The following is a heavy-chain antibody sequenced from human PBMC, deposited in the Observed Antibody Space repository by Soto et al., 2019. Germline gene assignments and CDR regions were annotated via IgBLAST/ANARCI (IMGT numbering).Heavy chain of an antibody. Sequence: QITLKESGPTLVKPTQTLTLTCTFSGFSLSTSGVGVNWIRQPPGKALEWLALIYWDDDKRYSPSLKSRLTSTKXXSXNXXVLTMTNMDPVDTATYYCAHSPPPTVTTSAEYFQHWGQGTLVTVSS. V-gene: IGHV2-5*02. J-gene: IGHJ1*01. CDR1: GFSLSTSGVG. CDR2: IYWDDDK. CDR3: AHSPPPTVTTSAEYFQH. D-gene: IGHD4-17*01.